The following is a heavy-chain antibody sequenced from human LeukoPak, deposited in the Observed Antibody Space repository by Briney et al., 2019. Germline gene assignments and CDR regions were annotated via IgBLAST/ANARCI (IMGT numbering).Heavy chain of an antibody. V-gene: IGHV3-9*01. J-gene: IGHJ4*02. Sequence: GGSLRLSCAASGFTFDDYAMLWVRQAPGKGLEWVSGFSWNSGHIGYADSVKGRLTISRDNAKNSLYLQMNSLRVEDTALYYCAKGSHSSGWYFYWGQGTLVTVSS. CDR3: AKGSHSSGWYFY. CDR2: FSWNSGHI. D-gene: IGHD6-19*01. CDR1: GFTFDDYA.